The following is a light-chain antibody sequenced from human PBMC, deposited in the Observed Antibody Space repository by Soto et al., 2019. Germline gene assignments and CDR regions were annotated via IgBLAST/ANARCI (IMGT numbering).Light chain of an antibody. CDR1: SSDVGGYNY. CDR3: SSYKSSSTLWV. J-gene: IGLJ3*02. V-gene: IGLV2-14*01. CDR2: EVS. Sequence: QSVLTQPASVSGSPGQSITISCTGTSSDVGGYNYVSWYQQHPGKAPKLMIYEVSNRPSGVSNRFSGSKSGNTASLTISGLQAEDEADYYRSSYKSSSTLWVFGGGTQLTVL.